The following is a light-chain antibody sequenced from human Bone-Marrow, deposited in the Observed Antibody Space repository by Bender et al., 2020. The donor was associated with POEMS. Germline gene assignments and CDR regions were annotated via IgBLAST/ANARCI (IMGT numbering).Light chain of an antibody. Sequence: QSALTQPASVSGSPGQSVTISCTGTSNDIGSFDHVSWFQQHPGKVPSLIIYEVNQRPSGVSNRFSASKSGNTASLTISGLQAEDEATYHCCSYAGSTTNWVFGGGTKVTVL. CDR1: SNDIGSFDH. V-gene: IGLV2-23*02. J-gene: IGLJ3*02. CDR3: CSYAGSTTNWV. CDR2: EVN.